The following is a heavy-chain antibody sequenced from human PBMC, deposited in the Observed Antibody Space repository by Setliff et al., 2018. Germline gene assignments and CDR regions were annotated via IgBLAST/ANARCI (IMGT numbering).Heavy chain of an antibody. Sequence: GSLRLSCAASGFTFSNAWMSWVRQPPGKGLEWIGSIYHSGSTYYNPSLKSRVTISVDTSKNQFSLKLSSVTAADTAVYYCARDPRGNYYDSSGYSPWGQGTMVTVSS. CDR2: IYHSGST. V-gene: IGHV4-38-2*02. CDR3: ARDPRGNYYDSSGYSP. CDR1: GFTFSNAW. J-gene: IGHJ3*01. D-gene: IGHD3-22*01.